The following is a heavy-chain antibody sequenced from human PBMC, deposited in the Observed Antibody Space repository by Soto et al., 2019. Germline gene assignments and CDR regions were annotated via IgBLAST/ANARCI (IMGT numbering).Heavy chain of an antibody. J-gene: IGHJ6*02. CDR1: GYTFTSYG. D-gene: IGHD5-12*01. Sequence: VASVKVSCKASGYTFTSYGISWVRQAPGQGLEWMGWISAYNGNTNYAQKLQGRVTMTTDTSTSTAYMELRSLRSDDTAVYYCARYWDGYDQNYSSGMDVWGQGTTVTVSS. CDR3: ARYWDGYDQNYSSGMDV. V-gene: IGHV1-18*01. CDR2: ISAYNGNT.